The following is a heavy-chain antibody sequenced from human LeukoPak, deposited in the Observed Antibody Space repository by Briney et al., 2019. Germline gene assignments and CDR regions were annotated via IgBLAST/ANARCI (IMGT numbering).Heavy chain of an antibody. CDR3: ASFGMYSGSYDS. J-gene: IGHJ4*02. Sequence: PGGSLRLSCAASGFTFSSYAMHWVRQAPGKGLEYVSAISSNGGSTYYANSVKGRFTISRDNSKNTLYLQIGSLRAEDMAVYYCASFGMYSGSYDSWGQGTLVTVSS. D-gene: IGHD1-26*01. V-gene: IGHV3-64*01. CDR1: GFTFSSYA. CDR2: ISSNGGST.